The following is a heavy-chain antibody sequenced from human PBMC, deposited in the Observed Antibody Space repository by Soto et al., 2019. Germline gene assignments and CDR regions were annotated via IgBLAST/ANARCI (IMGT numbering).Heavy chain of an antibody. V-gene: IGHV5-51*01. CDR1: GYNFINYW. CDR3: ARHVKDPREFDYYGMGV. D-gene: IGHD3-10*01. Sequence: HGESLKISCKGSGYNFINYWIAWVRQMPGQGLEWMGIIYPGDSDTRYSPSFQGQVTISADKSISTANLQWSSLKASDTAIYYCARHVKDPREFDYYGMGVWGQGTTVTVSS. J-gene: IGHJ6*02. CDR2: IYPGDSDT.